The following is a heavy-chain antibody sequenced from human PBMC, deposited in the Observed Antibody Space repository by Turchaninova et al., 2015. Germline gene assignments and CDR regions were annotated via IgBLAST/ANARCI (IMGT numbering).Heavy chain of an antibody. D-gene: IGHD3-10*01. J-gene: IGHJ4*02. Sequence: QVQLQESGPGLVKPSQTLSLTCTVSGGSISSGGYSLSWIRQHPGKGLEWIGSIYYCGSTYYNPSIELRLTICSNTSKNHCSLKLRAGTAGDTAIHYWAGGWGGKGGDIYWGQGTLVTVSS. CDR2: IYYCGST. CDR3: AGGWGGKGGDIY. CDR1: GGSISSGGYS. V-gene: IGHV4-31*03.